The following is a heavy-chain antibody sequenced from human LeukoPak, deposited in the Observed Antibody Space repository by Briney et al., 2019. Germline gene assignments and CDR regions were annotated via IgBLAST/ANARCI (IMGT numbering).Heavy chain of an antibody. CDR2: FDPEDGET. D-gene: IGHD6-19*01. V-gene: IGHV1-24*01. CDR3: ATSASGPGGDYFDY. Sequence: GASVKVSCKVSGYTLTELSMHWVRQAPGKGLEWMGGFDPEDGETIYAQKFQGRVTMTEDTSTDTAYMELSSLRSEDTAVYYCATSASGPGGDYFDYWGQGTLVTVSS. J-gene: IGHJ4*02. CDR1: GYTLTELS.